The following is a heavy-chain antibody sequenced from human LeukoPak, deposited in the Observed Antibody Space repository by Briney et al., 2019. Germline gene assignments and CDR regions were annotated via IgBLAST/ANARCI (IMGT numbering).Heavy chain of an antibody. D-gene: IGHD3-22*01. CDR2: IYSGGST. Sequence: PGGSLRLSCAASGFTVSSNYMSWVRQAPGKGLEWVSVIYSGGSTYYADSVKGRFTISRDNSKNTLYLQMNSLRAEDTAVYYCARDQHYDGSTKYYYGMDVWGQGTTVTVSS. CDR3: ARDQHYDGSTKYYYGMDV. J-gene: IGHJ6*02. V-gene: IGHV3-53*01. CDR1: GFTVSSNY.